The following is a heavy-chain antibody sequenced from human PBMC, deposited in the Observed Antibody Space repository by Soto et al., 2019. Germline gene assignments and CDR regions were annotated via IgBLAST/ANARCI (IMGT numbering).Heavy chain of an antibody. CDR2: IYYSGST. J-gene: IGHJ6*02. D-gene: IGHD3-10*01. CDR3: ARDYKSRYYYGSGVVGPV. V-gene: IGHV4-59*12. Sequence: SETLSLTCTVPGGSISSYYWSWIRQPPGKGLEWIGYIYYSGSTNYNPSLKSRVTISVDTSKNQFSLKLSSVTAADTAVYYCARDYKSRYYYGSGVVGPVWGQGTTVTVSS. CDR1: GGSISSYY.